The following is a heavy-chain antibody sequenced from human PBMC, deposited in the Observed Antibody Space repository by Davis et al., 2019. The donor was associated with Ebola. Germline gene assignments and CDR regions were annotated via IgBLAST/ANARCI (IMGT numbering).Heavy chain of an antibody. D-gene: IGHD3-22*01. V-gene: IGHV3-7*03. Sequence: GESLKISCAASGFTFSNAWMSWVRQAPGKGLEWVANIKQDGSEKYYVDSVKGRFTISRDNAKNSLYLQMNSLRAEDTAVYYCARGDSYYDSSGYYDYWGQGTLVTVSS. CDR3: ARGDSYYDSSGYYDY. CDR2: IKQDGSEK. J-gene: IGHJ4*02. CDR1: GFTFSNAW.